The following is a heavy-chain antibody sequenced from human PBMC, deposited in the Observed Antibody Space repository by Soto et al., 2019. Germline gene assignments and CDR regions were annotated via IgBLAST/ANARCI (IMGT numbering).Heavy chain of an antibody. V-gene: IGHV3-30-3*01. D-gene: IGHD3-22*01. Sequence: QVQLVESGGGVVQPGRSLRLSCAASGFTFSSYAMHWVRQAPGKGLEWVAVISYDGSNKYYADSVKGRFTISRDNSKXTXXXXXNXXXXXXXXXXXXXHRGXYYXSSGYPLDYWGQGTLVTVSS. J-gene: IGHJ4*02. CDR3: XHRGXYYXSSGYPLDY. CDR1: GFTFSSYA. CDR2: ISYDGSNK.